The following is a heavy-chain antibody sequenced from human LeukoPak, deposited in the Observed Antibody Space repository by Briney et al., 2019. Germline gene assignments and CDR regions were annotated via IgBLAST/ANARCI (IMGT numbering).Heavy chain of an antibody. Sequence: ASVKVSCKASGYTFTGYYMHWVRQAPGQGLEWMGWINPNSGGTNYAQKFQGRVTMTRDTSISTAYMELSRLRSDDTAVYYCARPSSSGWRGDYFDYWGQGTLVTVSS. J-gene: IGHJ4*02. D-gene: IGHD6-19*01. CDR2: INPNSGGT. CDR1: GYTFTGYY. CDR3: ARPSSSGWRGDYFDY. V-gene: IGHV1-2*02.